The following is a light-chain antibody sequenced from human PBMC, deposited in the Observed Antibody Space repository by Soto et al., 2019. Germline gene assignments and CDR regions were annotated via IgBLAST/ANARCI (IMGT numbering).Light chain of an antibody. CDR2: SNN. Sequence: QPVLTQPPSASGTPGQRVTISCSGSSSNIGSNTVNWYQQLPGTAPKLLIYSNNQRPSGVPDRFSGSKSGTSASLAISGLQSEDEADYYGAAWDDSLNGWVFGGGTKLTVL. CDR3: AAWDDSLNGWV. V-gene: IGLV1-44*01. J-gene: IGLJ3*02. CDR1: SSNIGSNT.